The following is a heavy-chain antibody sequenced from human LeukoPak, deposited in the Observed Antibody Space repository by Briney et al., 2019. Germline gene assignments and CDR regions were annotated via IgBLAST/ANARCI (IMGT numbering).Heavy chain of an antibody. CDR1: GFTFSSYA. V-gene: IGHV3-30*04. CDR2: IADDGSNK. D-gene: IGHD3-10*01. CDR3: ARDYVSGSAIKYYFDY. Sequence: GGSLRLSCAASGFTFSSYAMHWVRQAPGKGLKWVAVIADDGSNKYYADSVKGRFTISRDNSKNTLYLQMNSLRAEDTAVYYCARDYVSGSAIKYYFDYWGQGTLVTVSS. J-gene: IGHJ4*02.